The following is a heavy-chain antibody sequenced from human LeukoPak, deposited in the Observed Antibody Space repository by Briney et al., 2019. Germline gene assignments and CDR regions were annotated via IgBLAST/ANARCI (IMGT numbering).Heavy chain of an antibody. CDR2: ISSSSSYI. J-gene: IGHJ3*02. D-gene: IGHD1-26*01. Sequence: GGSLRLSCAASGFTFSSYSMNWVRQAPGKGLEWVSSISSSSSYIYYADSVKGRFTISRDNAKNSLYLQMNSLRAEDTAVYYCARDRPPYSRSYWDYIAFDIWGQGTMVTVSS. CDR1: GFTFSSYS. CDR3: ARDRPPYSRSYWDYIAFDI. V-gene: IGHV3-21*04.